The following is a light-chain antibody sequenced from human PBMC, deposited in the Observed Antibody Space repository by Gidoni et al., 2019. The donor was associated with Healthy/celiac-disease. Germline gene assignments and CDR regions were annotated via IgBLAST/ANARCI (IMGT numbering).Light chain of an antibody. J-gene: IGKJ5*01. CDR3: QQSYSTPIT. CDR1: QSLSSY. V-gene: IGKV1-39*01. CDR2: AAS. Sequence: DIQMTQSPSSLSASVGDRVTLTCRASQSLSSYLNWYQQKPGKAPKLLIYAASSLQSGVPSRFSGSGSGTDFTLTISSLQPEDFATYYCQQSYSTPITLXXXKRXEIK.